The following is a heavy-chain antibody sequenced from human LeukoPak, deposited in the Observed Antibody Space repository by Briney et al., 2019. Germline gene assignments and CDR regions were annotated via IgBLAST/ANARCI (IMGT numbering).Heavy chain of an antibody. D-gene: IGHD6-13*01. V-gene: IGHV3-30-3*01. CDR2: ISYDGSNK. Sequence: GRSPRLSCAASGFTFSSHAMHWVRQAPGKGLEWVAVISYDGSNKYYADSVKGRFTISRDNSKNTLYLQMNSLRAEDTAVYYCARAIAAAGIPSDYWGQGTLVTVSS. CDR3: ARAIAAAGIPSDY. J-gene: IGHJ4*02. CDR1: GFTFSSHA.